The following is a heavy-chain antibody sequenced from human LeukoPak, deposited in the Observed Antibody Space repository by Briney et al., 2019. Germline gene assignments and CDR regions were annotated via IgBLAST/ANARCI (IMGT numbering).Heavy chain of an antibody. CDR1: SDSINNYY. CDR2: IYYSGST. V-gene: IGHV4-59*01. D-gene: IGHD6-19*01. Sequence: PSETLSLTCTVSSDSINNYYWSWIRQPPGKGLEWIGYIYYSGSTNYNPSLKSRVTISVDTSKNQFSLKLSSVTAADTAVYYCARVSPIAVAGTDYYYYYGMDVWGQGTTVTVSS. CDR3: ARVSPIAVAGTDYYYYYGMDV. J-gene: IGHJ6*02.